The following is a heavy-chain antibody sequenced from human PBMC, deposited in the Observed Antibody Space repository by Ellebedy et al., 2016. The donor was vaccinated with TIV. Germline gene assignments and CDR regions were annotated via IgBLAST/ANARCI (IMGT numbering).Heavy chain of an antibody. CDR3: ARRGYTYGRFDP. D-gene: IGHD5-18*01. CDR1: HGSVTDYY. V-gene: IGHV4-59*02. Sequence: MPSETLSLTCTVSHGSVTDYYWSRIRQPPGKGLEWIGYIYYSGSTNYNPSLKSRVTISVDTSRNEFSLRLSSVTTADTAAYYCARRGYTYGRFDPWGPGTLVTVSS. CDR2: IYYSGST. J-gene: IGHJ5*02.